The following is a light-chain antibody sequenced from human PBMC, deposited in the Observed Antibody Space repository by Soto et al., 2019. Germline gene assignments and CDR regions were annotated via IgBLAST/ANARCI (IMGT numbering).Light chain of an antibody. CDR2: STS. Sequence: DIQMTQSPASVSAAVGDRVTITCRASQGINIWLAWYQQKPGKAPKLLIYSTSNLQSSDPSRFSGRGYGTDFALTITSLQPEDFATYFCQQSESLPLTFGGGTKVEIK. J-gene: IGKJ4*01. CDR1: QGINIW. V-gene: IGKV1D-12*01. CDR3: QQSESLPLT.